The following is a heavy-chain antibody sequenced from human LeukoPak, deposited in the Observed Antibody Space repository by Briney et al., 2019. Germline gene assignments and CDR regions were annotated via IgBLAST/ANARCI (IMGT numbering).Heavy chain of an antibody. D-gene: IGHD3-22*01. CDR3: VRYFDSTGYHDAFDI. J-gene: IGHJ3*02. CDR1: GFTFSNYG. Sequence: GGSLRLSCAASGFTFSNYGMHWVRQAPGKGLEWVANIKQDGSEKYYVDSVKGRFTISRDNAKNSLYLQMNSLRAEDTAVYYCVRYFDSTGYHDAFDIWGQGTMVTVSS. V-gene: IGHV3-7*01. CDR2: IKQDGSEK.